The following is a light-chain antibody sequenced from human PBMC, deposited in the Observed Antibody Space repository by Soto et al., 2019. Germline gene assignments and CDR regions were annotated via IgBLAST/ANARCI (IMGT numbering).Light chain of an antibody. V-gene: IGLV1-44*01. J-gene: IGLJ2*01. CDR2: SNN. CDR3: AAWDDSLNGVV. CDR1: SSNIGSNP. Sequence: QPVLTLPPSASGTPGQRVTISCSGSSSNIGSNPVNWYQQLPGTAPKLLIFSNNQRPSGVPDRFSGSKSGTSASLAISGLQSEDEADYYCAAWDDSLNGVVFGGGTKLTVL.